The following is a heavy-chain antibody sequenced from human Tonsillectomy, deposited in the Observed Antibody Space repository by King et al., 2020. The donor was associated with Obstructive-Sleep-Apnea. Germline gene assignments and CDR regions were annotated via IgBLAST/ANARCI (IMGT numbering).Heavy chain of an antibody. V-gene: IGHV2-70*01. D-gene: IGHD4/OR15-4a*01. CDR1: GFSLSSSGMC. CDR2: IDWDDDE. J-gene: IGHJ6*02. Sequence: VTLKESGPALVKPTQTLTLTCTFSGFSLSSSGMCVSWIRQPPGKALEWLALIDWDDDEYYSTSLKTRLTISKDTSKNQVVLTMTNMDPLDTATYYCARTLVHTTMVFNYYHFAMDVWGQGTTVTVSS. CDR3: ARTLVHTTMVFNYYHFAMDV.